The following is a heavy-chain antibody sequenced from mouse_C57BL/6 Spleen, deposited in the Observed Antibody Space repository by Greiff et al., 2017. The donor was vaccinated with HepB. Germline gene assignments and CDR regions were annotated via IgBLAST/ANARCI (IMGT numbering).Heavy chain of an antibody. CDR3: ARYYYGSSPHFDY. CDR1: GYTFTSYG. J-gene: IGHJ2*01. CDR2: IYPRSGNT. D-gene: IGHD1-1*01. Sequence: QVQLKESGAELARPGASVKLSCKASGYTFTSYGISWVKQRTGQGLEWIGEIYPRSGNTYYNEKFKGKATLTADKSSSTAYMELRSLTSEDSAVYFCARYYYGSSPHFDYWGQGTTLTVSS. V-gene: IGHV1-81*01.